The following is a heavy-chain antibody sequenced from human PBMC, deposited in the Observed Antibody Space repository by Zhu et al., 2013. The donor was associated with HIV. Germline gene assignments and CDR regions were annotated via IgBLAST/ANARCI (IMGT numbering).Heavy chain of an antibody. CDR1: GGTFSSYA. V-gene: IGHV1-69*12. J-gene: IGHJ6*02. Sequence: QVQLVQSGAEVKKPGSSVKVSCKASGGTFSSYAISWVRQAPGQGLEWMGGIIPIFGTANYAQKFQGRVTITADESTSTAYMELSSLRSEDTAVYYCARARIAVAVSTLPPYYYYYGMDVWGQGTTVTVSS. CDR2: IIPIFGTA. D-gene: IGHD6-19*01. CDR3: ARARIAVAVSTLPPYYYYYGMDV.